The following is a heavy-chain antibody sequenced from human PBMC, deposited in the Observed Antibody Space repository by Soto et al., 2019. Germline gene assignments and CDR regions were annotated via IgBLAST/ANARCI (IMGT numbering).Heavy chain of an antibody. V-gene: IGHV4-4*07. CDR3: AREGGYFDSSGSGVYHYYGVDV. CDR2: IYYTGST. D-gene: IGHD3-22*01. Sequence: SETLSLTCTVSGGPINPYYWSWIRQPAGKGLEWIGRIYYTGSTNYNPPLKSRVSMSLDTARNQISLKVKSVTAADTAVYYCAREGGYFDSSGSGVYHYYGVDVWGRGTTVTVS. J-gene: IGHJ6*02. CDR1: GGPINPYY.